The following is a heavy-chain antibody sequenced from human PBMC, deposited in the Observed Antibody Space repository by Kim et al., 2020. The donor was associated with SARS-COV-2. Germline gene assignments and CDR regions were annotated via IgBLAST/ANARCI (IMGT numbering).Heavy chain of an antibody. CDR1: GGSISSSNW. CDR3: ARDTSRRAAAGTVG. D-gene: IGHD6-13*01. J-gene: IGHJ4*02. V-gene: IGHV4-4*02. CDR2: IYHSGST. Sequence: SETLSLTCAVSGGSISSSNWWSWVRQPPGKGLEWIGEIYHSGSTNYNPSLKSRVTISVDKSKNQFSLKLSSVTAADTAVYYCARDTSRRAAAGTVGWGQGTLVTVSS.